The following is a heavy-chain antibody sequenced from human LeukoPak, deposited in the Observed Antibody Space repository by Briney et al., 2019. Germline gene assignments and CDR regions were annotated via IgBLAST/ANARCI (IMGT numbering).Heavy chain of an antibody. CDR2: VSYDGSNK. Sequence: GGSLRLSCAASGFTFSSYSMNWVRQAPGKGLEWVAVVSYDGSNKYYADSVKGRFSISRDNSKNTVYLQMNSLRAEDTAVYYCAKGSPRFYDILDYWGQGTLITVSS. V-gene: IGHV3-30*18. CDR3: AKGSPRFYDILDY. CDR1: GFTFSSYS. J-gene: IGHJ4*02. D-gene: IGHD3-9*01.